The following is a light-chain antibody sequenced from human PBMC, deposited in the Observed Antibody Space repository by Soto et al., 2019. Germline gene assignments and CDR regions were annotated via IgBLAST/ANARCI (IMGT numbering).Light chain of an antibody. V-gene: IGKV1-5*01. CDR2: DAS. CDR3: QHYGGMWA. CDR1: QSIGNR. J-gene: IGKJ1*01. Sequence: DIQMTQSPSTLSASVGDRVTITCRASQSIGNRLAWYQQKPGKAPKVLIYDASSLESGVPSRFSGSGSGTGFTLTISRLQPDDVATYWCQHYGGMWAFGQGTKVEIK.